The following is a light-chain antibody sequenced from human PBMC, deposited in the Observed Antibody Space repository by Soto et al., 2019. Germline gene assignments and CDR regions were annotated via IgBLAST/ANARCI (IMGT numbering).Light chain of an antibody. V-gene: IGKV1-9*01. CDR3: QQLNSPIT. Sequence: DIQLTQSPSFLSASVGDRVTITCRASQGISSYLAWYQQKPGKAPKLLIYAASTLQSGVPSRFSGSGSGTEFTLTISSLQPEYFATYYCQQLNSPITFGQGTRLEIK. J-gene: IGKJ5*01. CDR2: AAS. CDR1: QGISSY.